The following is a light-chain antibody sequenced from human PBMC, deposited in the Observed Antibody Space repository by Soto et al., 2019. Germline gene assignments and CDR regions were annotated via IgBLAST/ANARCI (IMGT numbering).Light chain of an antibody. Sequence: EIVMTQSPATLSVSPGERVTLSCRASQTVRSSYLAWYQQKPGQAPRLLIYGASSRATGIPDRFSGSGSGTDFTLTIRRVEPEDFAVYYCHQYGGALPLTFGQGTRLEIK. CDR2: GAS. CDR3: HQYGGALPLT. V-gene: IGKV3-20*01. J-gene: IGKJ5*01. CDR1: QTVRSSY.